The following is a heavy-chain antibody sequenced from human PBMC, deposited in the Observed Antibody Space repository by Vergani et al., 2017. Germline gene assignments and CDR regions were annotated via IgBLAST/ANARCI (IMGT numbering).Heavy chain of an antibody. V-gene: IGHV5-51*01. D-gene: IGHD6-19*01. CDR2: IYPGDSDV. Sequence: EVQLVQSGAEVKKAGESLKISCEGSGYSFPSYWIGWVRQKPGKGLEWMGIIYPGDSDVRYSPSFQGQVTISADKSINTAYLEWSSLKASDTAMYYCARQVAVAGKWWGPYYYYGMDVWGQGP. J-gene: IGHJ6*02. CDR3: ARQVAVAGKWWGPYYYYGMDV. CDR1: GYSFPSYW.